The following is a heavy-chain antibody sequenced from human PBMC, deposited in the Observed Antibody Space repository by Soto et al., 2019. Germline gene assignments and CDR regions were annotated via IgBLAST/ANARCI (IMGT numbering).Heavy chain of an antibody. CDR3: ARAPPGPAPRWGV. V-gene: IGHV4-30-2*01. D-gene: IGHD3-16*01. CDR1: NGSISSGGYS. CDR2: IYPTGKT. Sequence: PXETLSLTCTVSNGSISSGGYSWSWIRQTPGKGLEWIGYIYPTGKTYYNPSLKNRATLSIDTSQNQFSLQLTSVTAADTAVYYCARAPPGPAPRWGVWGHGTTVTVSS. J-gene: IGHJ6*02.